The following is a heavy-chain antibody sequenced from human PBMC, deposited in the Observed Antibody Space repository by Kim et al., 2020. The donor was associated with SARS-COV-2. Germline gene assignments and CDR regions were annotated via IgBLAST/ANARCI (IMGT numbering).Heavy chain of an antibody. J-gene: IGHJ4*02. CDR3: ARVRLEMRTYNPLDH. Sequence: ASVKVSCKASGYTFSDYYIHWVRQAPGQGLEWMGWMNPISGGTNFAQKFQGRVAMTRDTSITTAHMELRRLRSDDTAVYYCARVRLEMRTYNPLDHWGQGTLVTVSS. D-gene: IGHD1-1*01. CDR2: MNPISGGT. V-gene: IGHV1-2*02. CDR1: GYTFSDYY.